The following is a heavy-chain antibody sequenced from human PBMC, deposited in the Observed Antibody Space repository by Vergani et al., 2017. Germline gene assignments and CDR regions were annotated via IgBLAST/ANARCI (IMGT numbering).Heavy chain of an antibody. V-gene: IGHV3-7*01. CDR3: ARDRFNYYDTCFDY. Sequence: EVQLLESGGGLVQPGGSLRLSCAASGFTFSSYWMSWVRQAPGKGLEWVANIKQDGSEKYYVDSVKGRFTISRDNAKNSLYLQMNSLRAEDTAVYYCARDRFNYYDTCFDYWGQGTLVTVSS. D-gene: IGHD3-22*01. CDR2: IKQDGSEK. J-gene: IGHJ4*02. CDR1: GFTFSSYW.